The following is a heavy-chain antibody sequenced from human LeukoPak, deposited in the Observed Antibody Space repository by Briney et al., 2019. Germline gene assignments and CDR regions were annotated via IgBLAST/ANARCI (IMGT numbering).Heavy chain of an antibody. CDR1: GFTFSSYA. CDR2: ISGSGGST. J-gene: IGHJ6*02. CDR3: ARNQQLGGHSYYYYGMDV. V-gene: IGHV3-23*01. Sequence: GGSLRLPCAASGFTFSSYAMSWVRQAPGKGLEWVSAISGSGGSTYYADSVKGRFTISRDNSKNTLYLQMNSLRADDTAIYYCARNQQLGGHSYYYYGMDVWGQGTTVTVSS. D-gene: IGHD3-16*01.